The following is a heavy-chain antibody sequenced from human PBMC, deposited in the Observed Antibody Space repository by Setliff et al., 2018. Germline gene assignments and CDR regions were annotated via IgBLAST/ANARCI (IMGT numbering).Heavy chain of an antibody. Sequence: GASVKVSCKASGYSFAKYALHWVRQAPGQRLEWMGWINAGNGNTKHSQNFQGRVTITRDTSASTAYVELSSLRSEDAAVYYCAREVLPLVREEAFYIWGQGTMVTVS. V-gene: IGHV1-3*01. CDR2: INAGNGNT. CDR3: AREVLPLVREEAFYI. CDR1: GYSFAKYA. J-gene: IGHJ3*02. D-gene: IGHD2-2*01.